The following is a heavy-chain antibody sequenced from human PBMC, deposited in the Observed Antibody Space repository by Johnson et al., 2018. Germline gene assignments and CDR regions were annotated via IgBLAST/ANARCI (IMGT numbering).Heavy chain of an antibody. J-gene: IGHJ3*02. CDR3: ARYCSGSSCYGAASDI. CDR2: SFYSGST. D-gene: IGHD2-15*01. V-gene: IGHV4-59*01. CDR1: GASIRNFY. Sequence: QVQLQESGPGLVKPSETLSLTCTVSGASIRNFYWSWIRQPPGKGLEWIGYSFYSGSTTYNPSLKSRVTISVDTSKNQVSLNLSSVTAADTAVYVCARYCSGSSCYGAASDIWGQGTVVTVSS.